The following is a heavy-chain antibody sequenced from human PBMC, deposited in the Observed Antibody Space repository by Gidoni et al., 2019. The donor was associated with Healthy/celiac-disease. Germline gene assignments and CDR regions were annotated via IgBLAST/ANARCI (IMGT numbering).Heavy chain of an antibody. D-gene: IGHD3-22*01. J-gene: IGHJ4*02. V-gene: IGHV3-30-3*01. CDR3: ARDHGATYYYDSSGYQQGY. Sequence: QVQLVESGGGVVQPGRSLRLSGAASGFTFRSYAMPWVRQAPGKGLEWVAVISYDGSNKYYADSVKGRFTISRDNSKNTLYLQMNSLRAEDTAVYYCARDHGATYYYDSSGYQQGYWGQGTLVTVSS. CDR2: ISYDGSNK. CDR1: GFTFRSYA.